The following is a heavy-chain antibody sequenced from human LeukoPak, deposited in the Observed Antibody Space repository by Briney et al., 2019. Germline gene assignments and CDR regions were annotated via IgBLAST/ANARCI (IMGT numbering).Heavy chain of an antibody. CDR3: ARRQGTTLNFDY. CDR2: INPSGDST. Sequence: ASVKVSFKASGYTFTSYDMHWVRQAPGQGLEWMGIINPSGDSTSYAQKFQGRVTMTRDTSTSTVYMELSSLRSEDTAVYYCARRQGTTLNFDYWGQGTLVTVSS. J-gene: IGHJ4*02. D-gene: IGHD1-1*01. V-gene: IGHV1-46*01. CDR1: GYTFTSYD.